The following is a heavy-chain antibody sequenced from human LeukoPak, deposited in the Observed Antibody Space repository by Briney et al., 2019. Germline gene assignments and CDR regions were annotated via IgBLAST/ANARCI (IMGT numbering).Heavy chain of an antibody. CDR1: GFTFSSYA. V-gene: IGHV3-23*01. Sequence: RRSLSLSCAASGFTFSSYAMSWVRQAPGKGLEWVSAISGSGGSTYYADSVKGRFTISRDNSKNTLYLQMNSLRAEDTAVYYCAKVGAVAGLFDYWGQGTLVTVSS. CDR3: AKVGAVAGLFDY. CDR2: ISGSGGST. D-gene: IGHD6-19*01. J-gene: IGHJ4*02.